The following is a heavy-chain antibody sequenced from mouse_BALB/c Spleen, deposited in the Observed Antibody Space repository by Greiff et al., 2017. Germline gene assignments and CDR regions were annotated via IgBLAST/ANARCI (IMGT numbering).Heavy chain of an antibody. V-gene: IGHV5-17*02. J-gene: IGHJ4*01. CDR3: ARDGSSPYYYAMDY. CDR2: ISSGSSTI. CDR1: GFTFSSFG. D-gene: IGHD1-1*01. Sequence: EVNLVESGGGLVQPGGSRKLSCAASGFTFSSFGMHWVRQAPEKGLEWVAYISSGSSTIYYADTVKGRFTISRDNPKNTLFLQMTSLRSEDTAMYYCARDGSSPYYYAMDYWGQGTSVTVSS.